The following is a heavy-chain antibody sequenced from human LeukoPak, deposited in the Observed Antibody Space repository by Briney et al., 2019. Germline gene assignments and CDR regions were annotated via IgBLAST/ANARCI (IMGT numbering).Heavy chain of an antibody. J-gene: IGHJ4*02. CDR3: ARRGESTNYGDYRFDS. Sequence: GGSLRLSCTVSGFTFSSYAMSWVRQAPGKGLEWVSAISSTGGNTYHADSVKGRFTISRDYSKNTLYLQMNSLRVEDTAVYYCARRGESTNYGDYRFDSWGQGTLVIVSS. CDR1: GFTFSSYA. CDR2: ISSTGGNT. V-gene: IGHV3-23*01. D-gene: IGHD4-17*01.